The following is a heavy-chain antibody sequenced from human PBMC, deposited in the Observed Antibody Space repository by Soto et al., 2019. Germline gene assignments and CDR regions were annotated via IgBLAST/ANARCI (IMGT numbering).Heavy chain of an antibody. D-gene: IGHD3-3*01. V-gene: IGHV4-61*01. CDR1: GGSVSSGSYY. CDR2: IYYSGST. Sequence: SETLSLTCTVSGGSVSSGSYYWSWIRQPPGKGLEWIGYIYYSGSTNXNPSLKSRVTISVDTSKNQFSLKLSSVTAADTAVYYCARGNRXXXXGVVPDYWGQGTLVTVSS. CDR3: ARGNRXXXXGVVPDY. J-gene: IGHJ4*02.